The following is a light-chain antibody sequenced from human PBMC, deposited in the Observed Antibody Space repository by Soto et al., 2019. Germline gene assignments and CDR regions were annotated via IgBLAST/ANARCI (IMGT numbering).Light chain of an antibody. CDR1: QSINTY. Sequence: EIVLTQSPATLSLSPGERATLSCRASQSINTYLAWYQQKPGQTPRLLIYDAFNRAPGIPARFSGSGSGTDFTLSITTLESEDFEVYYCQERSNVVTFGGGTKVEI. CDR3: QERSNVVT. V-gene: IGKV3-11*01. CDR2: DAF. J-gene: IGKJ4*01.